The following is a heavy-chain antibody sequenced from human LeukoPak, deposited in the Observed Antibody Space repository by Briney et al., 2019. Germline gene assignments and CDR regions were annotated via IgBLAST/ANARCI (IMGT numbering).Heavy chain of an antibody. CDR1: GFTFSSYS. V-gene: IGHV3-21*01. CDR2: ISSSSSYI. Sequence: GGSLRLSCAASGFTFSSYSMNWVRQAPGKGLEWVSSISSSSSYIYYADSVKGRFTISRDNAKNSLYPQMNSLRAEDTAVYYCASAYYYDSSGYYPYAEYFQHWGQGTLVTVSS. CDR3: ASAYYYDSSGYYPYAEYFQH. J-gene: IGHJ1*01. D-gene: IGHD3-22*01.